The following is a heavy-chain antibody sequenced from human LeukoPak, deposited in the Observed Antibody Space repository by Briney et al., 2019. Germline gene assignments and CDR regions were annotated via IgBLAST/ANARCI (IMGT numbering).Heavy chain of an antibody. V-gene: IGHV3-23*01. D-gene: IGHD1-14*01. J-gene: IGHJ4*02. CDR2: ISGTGSAT. CDR3: AKGRPHHRDYLDH. CDR1: GGSISSYY. Sequence: LSLTCTVSGGSISSYYWSWIRQPAGKGLEWVSVISGTGSATYYANSVKGRFTISRDNSKNTLYLQMNSLRAEDTAVYYCAKGRPHHRDYLDHWGQGTLVTVSS.